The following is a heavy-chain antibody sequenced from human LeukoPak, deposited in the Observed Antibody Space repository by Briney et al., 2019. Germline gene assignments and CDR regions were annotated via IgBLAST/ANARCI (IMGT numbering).Heavy chain of an antibody. CDR1: GFTFSVYY. Sequence: NSGGSLRLSCAASGFTFSVYYMSWIRQAPGKGREWVSYISSSGSTIYYADSVKGRFTISRDKAKNSLYLQMNSLRAEDTVVYYCARDQGVAWELKGGVFDYWGQGTLVTVSS. CDR2: ISSSGSTI. V-gene: IGHV3-11*01. CDR3: ARDQGVAWELKGGVFDY. J-gene: IGHJ4*02. D-gene: IGHD1-26*01.